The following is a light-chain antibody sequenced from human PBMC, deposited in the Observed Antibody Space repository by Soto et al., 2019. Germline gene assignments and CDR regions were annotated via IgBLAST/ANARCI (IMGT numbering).Light chain of an antibody. CDR3: QQYNNWPPYT. V-gene: IGKV3-15*01. J-gene: IGKJ2*01. CDR2: GAS. CDR1: QSVSSN. Sequence: EIVMTQSPATLSVSPGERATLSCRASQSVSSNLAWYQQKPGQAPRLLIYGASTRATGIPARFNGSGSGTEVTLTISSLQCEDFAVCYCQQYNNWPPYTFGQGTKLEIK.